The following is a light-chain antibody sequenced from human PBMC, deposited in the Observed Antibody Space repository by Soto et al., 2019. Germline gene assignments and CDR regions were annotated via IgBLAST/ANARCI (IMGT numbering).Light chain of an antibody. CDR1: QDISNF. Sequence: DIQMTQSPSSLAAFVGDRVTITCRASQDISNFLAWYQQKPGKVPKLLIYAASTLQSGVPSRFSGSGSGTDFTLTISSLQPEDVATYYCQKCKTAPFTFGGGTKVDIK. J-gene: IGKJ4*01. V-gene: IGKV1-27*01. CDR2: AAS. CDR3: QKCKTAPFT.